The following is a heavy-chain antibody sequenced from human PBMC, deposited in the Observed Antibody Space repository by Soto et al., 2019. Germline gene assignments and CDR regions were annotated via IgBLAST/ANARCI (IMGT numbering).Heavy chain of an antibody. CDR3: AKDEGRFLRNYFNYGIDV. Sequence: GGSLRLSCAASGFDFSDLGMHWVRQAPGEGLEWVTVISYDGTAKYYKESVKGRFTTSRDNSKKTLYLQIDSLRVEDTAVYYCAKDEGRFLRNYFNYGIDVWGLGTTVTASS. J-gene: IGHJ6*02. CDR1: GFDFSDLG. CDR2: ISYDGTAK. D-gene: IGHD3-3*01. V-gene: IGHV3-33*03.